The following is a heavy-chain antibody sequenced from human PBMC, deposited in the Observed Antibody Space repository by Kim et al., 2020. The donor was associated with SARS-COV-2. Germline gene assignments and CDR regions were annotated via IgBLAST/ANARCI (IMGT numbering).Heavy chain of an antibody. J-gene: IGHJ6*02. CDR2: ISAYNGNT. D-gene: IGHD3-3*01. CDR3: ARDYGLAIFVVVIGYYGMDV. Sequence: ASVKVSCKASGYTFTSYGISWVRQAPGQGLEWLGWISAYNGNTNYAQKFQGRVTMTTDTSTSTAYMELRSLRSDDTAVYYCARDYGLAIFVVVIGYYGMDVWGQGTTVTVSS. V-gene: IGHV1-18*01. CDR1: GYTFTSYG.